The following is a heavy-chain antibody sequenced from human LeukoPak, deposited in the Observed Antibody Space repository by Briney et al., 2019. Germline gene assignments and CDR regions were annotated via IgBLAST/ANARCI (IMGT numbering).Heavy chain of an antibody. D-gene: IGHD3-9*01. CDR3: ARGATRLRYFDWLLSHLFDY. J-gene: IGHJ4*02. Sequence: SVKVSCKASGYTFTSYDINWVRQATGQGLEWMGGIIPIFGTANYAQKFQGRVTITADESTSTAYMELSSLRSEDTAVYYCARGATRLRYFDWLLSHLFDYWGQGTLVTVSS. CDR2: IIPIFGTA. V-gene: IGHV1-69*13. CDR1: GYTFTSYD.